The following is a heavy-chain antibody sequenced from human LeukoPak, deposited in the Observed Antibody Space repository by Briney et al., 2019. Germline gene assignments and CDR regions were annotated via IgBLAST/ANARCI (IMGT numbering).Heavy chain of an antibody. D-gene: IGHD1-26*01. CDR3: ARVLVPFTRSAFDI. Sequence: PGGSLRLSCAASGFTFSSYWMSWVRQAPGKGLEWVANIKQDGSEKYYVDSVKGRFTISRDNAKNSLYLQMNSLRAEHTAVYYCARVLVPFTRSAFDIWGQGTMVTVSS. V-gene: IGHV3-7*01. J-gene: IGHJ3*02. CDR2: IKQDGSEK. CDR1: GFTFSSYW.